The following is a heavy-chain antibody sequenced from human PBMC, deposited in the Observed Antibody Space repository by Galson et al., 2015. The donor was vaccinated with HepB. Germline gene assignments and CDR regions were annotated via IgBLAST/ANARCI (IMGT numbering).Heavy chain of an antibody. CDR1: GFTFGNIR. CDR3: GVYSYGAVGH. Sequence: SLRPSCAASGFTFGNIRLSWVRQGPVEAPEWVGRIVSTRADGTADHAAPVKGRFTISRDDSKDTLYLQMDSLKTEDTAVYYCGVYSYGAVGHWGQGTLVTVSS. CDR2: IVSTRADGTA. D-gene: IGHD5-18*01. V-gene: IGHV3-15*04. J-gene: IGHJ4*02.